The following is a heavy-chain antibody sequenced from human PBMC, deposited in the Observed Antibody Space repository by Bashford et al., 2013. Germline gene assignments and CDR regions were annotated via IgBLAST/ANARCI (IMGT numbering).Heavy chain of an antibody. V-gene: IGHV4-38-2*01. J-gene: IGHJ6*03. Sequence: SSETLSLTCAVSGYSISSGYYWGWIRQPPGKGLEWIGSIYHSGSTYYNPSLKSRVTISVDTSKNQFSLKLSSVTAADTAVYYCARPHGGAAADSYYMDVWGKGTTVTVSS. CDR3: ARPHGGAAADSYYMDV. D-gene: IGHD6-13*01. CDR1: GYSISSGYY. CDR2: IYHSGST.